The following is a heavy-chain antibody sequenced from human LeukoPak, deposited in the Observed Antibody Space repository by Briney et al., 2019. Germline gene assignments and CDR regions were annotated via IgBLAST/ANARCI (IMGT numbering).Heavy chain of an antibody. Sequence: GGSLRLSCAASGFTSSSYAMSWVRQAPGKGLEWVSAISGGGSITYYADSVKGRFTISRDNSKNTLYLQMNSLRAEDTAVYYCARERRYYYDSSGYPSYYFDYWGQGTLVTVSS. CDR3: ARERRYYYDSSGYPSYYFDY. CDR1: GFTSSSYA. D-gene: IGHD3-22*01. CDR2: ISGGGSIT. V-gene: IGHV3-23*01. J-gene: IGHJ4*02.